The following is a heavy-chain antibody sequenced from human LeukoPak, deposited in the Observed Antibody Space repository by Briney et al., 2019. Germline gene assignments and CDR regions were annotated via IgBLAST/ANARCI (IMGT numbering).Heavy chain of an antibody. CDR2: IIPIFGTA. CDR1: GGTFISYA. J-gene: IGHJ4*02. Sequence: ASVKVSCKASGGTFISYAISWVRQAPGQGLEWMGGIIPIFGTANYAQKFQGRVTITADESTSTAYMELSSLRSEDTAVYYCARAFGAPYYYGSGSYYWWGQGTLVTVSS. D-gene: IGHD3-10*01. CDR3: ARAFGAPYYYGSGSYYW. V-gene: IGHV1-69*13.